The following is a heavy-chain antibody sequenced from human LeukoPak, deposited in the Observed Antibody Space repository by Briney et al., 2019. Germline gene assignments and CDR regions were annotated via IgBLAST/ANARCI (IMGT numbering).Heavy chain of an antibody. Sequence: ASVKVSCKASGYTFTSYGISWVRQAPGQGLEWMGCISDYNGNTNYAQMLQGRVTMTTDTPTSTAYMELRSLRSDDTAVYYCARVRRDGYIQIDYWGQGTLVTVSS. V-gene: IGHV1-18*01. CDR3: ARVRRDGYIQIDY. CDR2: ISDYNGNT. D-gene: IGHD5-24*01. J-gene: IGHJ4*02. CDR1: GYTFTSYG.